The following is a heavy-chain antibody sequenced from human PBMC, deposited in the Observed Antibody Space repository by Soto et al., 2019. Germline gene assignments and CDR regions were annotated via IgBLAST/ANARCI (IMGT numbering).Heavy chain of an antibody. CDR1: GYTFTSYG. CDR2: ISAYNGNT. J-gene: IGHJ3*02. V-gene: IGHV1-18*01. CDR3: ARHGIAVAGPKRNDAFDI. D-gene: IGHD6-19*01. Sequence: ASVKVSCKASGYTFTSYGISWVRQAPGQGLEWMGWISAYNGNTNYAQKLQGRVTMTTDTSTSTAYMGLRSPRSDDTAVYYCARHGIAVAGPKRNDAFDIWGQGTMVTVSS.